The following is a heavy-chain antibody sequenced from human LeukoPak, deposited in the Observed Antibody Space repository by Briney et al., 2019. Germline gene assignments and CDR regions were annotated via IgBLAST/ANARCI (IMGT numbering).Heavy chain of an antibody. D-gene: IGHD5-24*01. CDR3: AKRDGYNSNPFDY. CDR2: VSGSGGTT. J-gene: IGHJ4*02. V-gene: IGHV3-23*01. Sequence: PGGSLRLSCAASGFTFSTYAMSWVRQAPGKGLEWVSAVSGSGGTTYYADSVKGRFTISRDNSKNTLYLQMNSLRAEDTAVYYCAKRDGYNSNPFDYWGQGTLVTVSS. CDR1: GFTFSTYA.